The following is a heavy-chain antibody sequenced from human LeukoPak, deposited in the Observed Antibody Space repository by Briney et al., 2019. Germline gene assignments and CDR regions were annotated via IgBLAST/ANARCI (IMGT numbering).Heavy chain of an antibody. CDR3: SRSLDY. CDR1: GFTFSNYW. J-gene: IGHJ4*02. CDR2: IEQDGSEK. Sequence: GGSLRLSCAASGFTFSNYWMNWVRQAPGKGLEWVANIEQDGSEKYYVDSVKGRFTISRDNAKNSLFLQMNSLRVDDTAVYYCSRSLDYWGQGALVTVSS. V-gene: IGHV3-7*01.